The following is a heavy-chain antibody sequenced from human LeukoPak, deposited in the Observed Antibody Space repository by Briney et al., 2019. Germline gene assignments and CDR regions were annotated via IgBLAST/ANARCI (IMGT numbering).Heavy chain of an antibody. CDR2: INPNSGDT. CDR3: ASDRSYDKGPLDY. J-gene: IGHJ4*02. Sequence: GASMNVSCKASGYTFTDYYMHWVRQAPGQGLEWMGWINPNSGDTKYAQKFQGWVTMTRDTSISTAYMELSRLTSDDTAVYYCASDRSYDKGPLDYWGQGTLVTVSS. V-gene: IGHV1-2*04. CDR1: GYTFTDYY. D-gene: IGHD3-22*01.